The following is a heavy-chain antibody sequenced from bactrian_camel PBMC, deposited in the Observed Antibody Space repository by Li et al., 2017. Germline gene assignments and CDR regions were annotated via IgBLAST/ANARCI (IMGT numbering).Heavy chain of an antibody. CDR1: GFTFSSYY. Sequence: QLVESGGGLVQPGGSLRLSCAASGFTFSSYYMSWVRQAPGKGLEWVSSIYTGGSTYYADSVKGRATISRDNAKSTLYLQMNGLKPEDTAVYYCAAEINPRGVPDSGYWGQGTQVTVS. CDR3: AAEINPRGVPDSGY. J-gene: IGHJ6*01. CDR2: IYTGGST. V-gene: IGHV3-2*01.